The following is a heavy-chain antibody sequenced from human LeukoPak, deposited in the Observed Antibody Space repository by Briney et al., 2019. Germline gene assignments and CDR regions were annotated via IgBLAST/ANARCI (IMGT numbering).Heavy chain of an antibody. Sequence: GGSLRLSCAASGFTFSDYAMSWVRQAPGKGLEWVSTISGSGDNTYYADSVKGRFTISRDNSKNILYLQMNSLKAEDTAVYYCAKLATYSYTPFDYWGQGTLVTASS. D-gene: IGHD5-24*01. CDR2: ISGSGDNT. V-gene: IGHV3-23*01. CDR3: AKLATYSYTPFDY. CDR1: GFTFSDYA. J-gene: IGHJ4*02.